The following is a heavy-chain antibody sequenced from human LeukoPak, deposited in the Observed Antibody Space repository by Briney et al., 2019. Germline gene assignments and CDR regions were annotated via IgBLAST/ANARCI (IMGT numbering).Heavy chain of an antibody. J-gene: IGHJ4*01. CDR3: ARSTEGTTHFDY. CDR1: EFIFSDYE. CDR2: ISSNGLST. Sequence: GGPLRLSCATSEFIFSDYEMHWVRQTPGKGLEYVSGISSNGLSTFYAMSVKGRFTISGDNSKKNLYLQMGSLKTDDMAVYYCARSTEGTTHFDYWGHGILVTVSS. V-gene: IGHV3-64*01. D-gene: IGHD1-26*01.